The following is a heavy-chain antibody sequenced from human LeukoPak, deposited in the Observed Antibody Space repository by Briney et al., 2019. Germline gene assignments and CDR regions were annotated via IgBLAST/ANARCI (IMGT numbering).Heavy chain of an antibody. CDR2: IRYDGSNK. J-gene: IGHJ6*03. D-gene: IGHD2-2*01. CDR1: GFTFSSYG. V-gene: IGHV3-30*02. CDR3: AKERTLYYYYMDV. Sequence: GGSLRLSCAASGFTFSSYGMHWVRRAPGKGLRWVAFIRYDGSNKYYADSVKGRFTISRDNSKNTLYLQMNSLRAEDTAVYYCAKERTLYYYYMDVWGKGTTVTVSS.